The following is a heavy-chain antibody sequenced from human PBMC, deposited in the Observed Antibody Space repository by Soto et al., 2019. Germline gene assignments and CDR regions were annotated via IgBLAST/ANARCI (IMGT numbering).Heavy chain of an antibody. V-gene: IGHV1-8*01. Sequence: QVQLVQSWAEVKKPGASVKVSCKASGYTFTSYDINWVRQATGQGLEWMGWMNPNSGNTGYAQKFQGRVAMTRNTFFITGYIVLVSLRSAYTPLYYSSRELGGSSDYWGQGTLVTVSS. J-gene: IGHJ4*02. CDR2: MNPNSGNT. D-gene: IGHD1-26*01. CDR3: SRELGGSSDY. CDR1: GYTFTSYD.